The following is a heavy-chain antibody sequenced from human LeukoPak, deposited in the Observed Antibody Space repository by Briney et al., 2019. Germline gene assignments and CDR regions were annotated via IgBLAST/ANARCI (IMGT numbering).Heavy chain of an antibody. CDR2: ISSNGGST. J-gene: IGHJ4*02. D-gene: IGHD3-22*01. CDR3: AKDMYYYDSSGYTAGGFGY. CDR1: GFTFSSYA. Sequence: GGSLRLSCAASGFTFSSYAMHWVRQAPGKVLEYVSAISSNGGSTYYANSVKGRFTISRDNSKNTLYLQMNSLRAEDTAVYYCAKDMYYYDSSGYTAGGFGYWGQGTLVTVSS. V-gene: IGHV3-64*01.